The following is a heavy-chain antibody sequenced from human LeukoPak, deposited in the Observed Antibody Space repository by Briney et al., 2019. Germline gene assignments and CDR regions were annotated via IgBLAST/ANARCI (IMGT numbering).Heavy chain of an antibody. Sequence: GGSLRLSCAASGFTFSTYGMSWVRQAPGKGLEWVGRIKSKTDGGTTDYAAPVKGRFTTSRDDSKNTLYLQMNSLKTEDTAVYYCTTDSIAAASDYWGQGTLVTVSS. CDR1: GFTFSTYG. V-gene: IGHV3-15*01. D-gene: IGHD6-13*01. J-gene: IGHJ4*02. CDR2: IKSKTDGGTT. CDR3: TTDSIAAASDY.